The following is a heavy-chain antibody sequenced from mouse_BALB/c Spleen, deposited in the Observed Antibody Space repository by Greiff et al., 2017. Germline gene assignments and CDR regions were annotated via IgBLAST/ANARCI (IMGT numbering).Heavy chain of an antibody. J-gene: IGHJ4*01. V-gene: IGHV3-2*02. Sequence: EVQLVESGPGLVKPSQSLSLTCTVTGYSITSDYAWNWIRQFPGNKLEWMGYISYSGSTSYNPSLKSRISITRDTSKNQFFLQLNSVTTEDTATYYCARRYGNYPYYAMDYWGQGTSVTVSS. CDR2: ISYSGST. CDR3: ARRYGNYPYYAMDY. CDR1: GYSITSDYA. D-gene: IGHD2-10*02.